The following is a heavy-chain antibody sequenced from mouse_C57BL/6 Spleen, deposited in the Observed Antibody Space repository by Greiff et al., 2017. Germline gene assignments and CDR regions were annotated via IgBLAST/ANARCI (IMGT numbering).Heavy chain of an antibody. V-gene: IGHV5-4*01. CDR1: GFTFSSYA. Sequence: EVQLVESGGGLVKPGGSLKLSCAASGFTFSSYAMSWVRQTPEKRLEWVATISDGGSYTYYPDNVKGRFTISRDNAKNNLYLQMSHLKSEDTAMYYCARDEGVLGYFDVWGTGTTVTVSS. J-gene: IGHJ1*03. CDR2: ISDGGSYT. CDR3: ARDEGVLGYFDV.